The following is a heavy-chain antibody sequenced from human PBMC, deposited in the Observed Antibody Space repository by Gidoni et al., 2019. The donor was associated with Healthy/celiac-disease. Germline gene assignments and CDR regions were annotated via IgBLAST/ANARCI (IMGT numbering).Heavy chain of an antibody. D-gene: IGHD2-21*02. V-gene: IGHV3-66*01. J-gene: IGHJ4*02. CDR3: ARDPVGGDQDY. CDR2: MYSGGST. Sequence: EVQLVESGGALVHPGGSLRLSCSASGFTVSSNYRSWVRQAPGKGMEWVSVMYSGGSTYYADSVKGRFTISRDNSKNTLYLQMNSLRAEDTAVYYCARDPVGGDQDYWGQGTLVTVSS. CDR1: GFTVSSNY.